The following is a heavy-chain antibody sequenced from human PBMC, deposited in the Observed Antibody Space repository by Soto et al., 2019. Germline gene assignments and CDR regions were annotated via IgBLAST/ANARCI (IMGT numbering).Heavy chain of an antibody. CDR3: VRTVGSSWFFDL. D-gene: IGHD3-10*01. CDR2: IFSDGSP. J-gene: IGHJ2*01. V-gene: IGHV4-39*01. Sequence: QLQLRQSGPGLVQPSETLSLTCSVSGASISSGDYYWGWIRQPPGKGLEWIGSIFSDGSPYYKPSLQSRVPFSIDTSRNQFSLKLNSATAADTAVYYCVRTVGSSWFFDLWGRGTLITVSS. CDR1: GASISSGDYY.